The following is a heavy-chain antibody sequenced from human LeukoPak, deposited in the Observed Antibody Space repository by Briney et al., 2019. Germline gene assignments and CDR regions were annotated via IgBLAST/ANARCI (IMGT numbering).Heavy chain of an antibody. CDR1: GFTFGSYS. Sequence: GGSLRLSCAASGFTFGSYSMNWVRQAPGKGLEWVSYISSSSSTIYYADSVKGRFTISRDNAKNSLYLQMNSLRAEDMALYYCAKDINSSLEGAFDIWGQGTMVTVSS. V-gene: IGHV3-48*01. D-gene: IGHD2/OR15-2a*01. CDR3: AKDINSSLEGAFDI. CDR2: ISSSSSTI. J-gene: IGHJ3*02.